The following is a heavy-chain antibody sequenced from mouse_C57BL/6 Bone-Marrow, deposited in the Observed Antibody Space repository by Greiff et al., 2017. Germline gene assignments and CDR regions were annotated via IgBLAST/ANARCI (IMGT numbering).Heavy chain of an antibody. V-gene: IGHV1-81*01. D-gene: IGHD1-1*01. Sequence: VQLQQSGAELARPGASVKLSCKASGYTFTSYGISWVKQRTGQGLEWIGEIYPRSGNTYYNEKFKGKATLTADKSSSTAYMELRSLTSEDSAVYFCARGGSSYHWYFDVWGTGTTVTVSS. J-gene: IGHJ1*03. CDR1: GYTFTSYG. CDR2: IYPRSGNT. CDR3: ARGGSSYHWYFDV.